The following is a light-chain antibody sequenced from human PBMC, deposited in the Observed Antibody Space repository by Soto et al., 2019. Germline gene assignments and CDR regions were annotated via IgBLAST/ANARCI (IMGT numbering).Light chain of an antibody. V-gene: IGLV1-40*01. CDR3: QSYDSSMRDVV. Sequence: QSVLTQPPSVSGAPGQRVTISCTGSSSNIGAGYDVHWYQQLPGTAPKLLIYGNSNRPSGVPDRFSDSKSGTSASLAITGLQAEDEADYYCQSYDSSMRDVVFGGWTKLTVL. CDR2: GNS. CDR1: SSNIGAGYD. J-gene: IGLJ2*01.